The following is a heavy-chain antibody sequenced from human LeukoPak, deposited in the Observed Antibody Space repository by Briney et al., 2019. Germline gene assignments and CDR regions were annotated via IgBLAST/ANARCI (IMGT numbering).Heavy chain of an antibody. CDR2: IYYSGST. D-gene: IGHD3-10*01. J-gene: IGHJ4*02. Sequence: SSETLSLTCTVSGGSISSSSYYWGWIRQPPGKGLEWIGSIYYSGSTYYNPSLKSRVTISVDTSKNQFSLKLSSVTAADTAVYYCARQHGSGSYYHNYFDYWGQGTLVTVSS. V-gene: IGHV4-39*01. CDR3: ARQHGSGSYYHNYFDY. CDR1: GGSISSSSYY.